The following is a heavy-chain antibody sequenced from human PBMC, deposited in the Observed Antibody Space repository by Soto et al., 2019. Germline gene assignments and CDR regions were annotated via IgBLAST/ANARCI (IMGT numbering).Heavy chain of an antibody. D-gene: IGHD6-25*01. CDR3: TRWRAAQSEVDC. CDR2: AKRDGSVR. J-gene: IGHJ4*02. V-gene: IGHV3-7*01. Sequence: EVQLVECGGGLGQPGGSLRLACVATGFTLSNHHMSWVRQAPGKGLEWVASAKRDGSVRDYVDSIKGRFTISRDNAKNSVYLQMNSLRAEDTAVYYCTRWRAAQSEVDCWGQGTLVTVSS. CDR1: GFTLSNHH.